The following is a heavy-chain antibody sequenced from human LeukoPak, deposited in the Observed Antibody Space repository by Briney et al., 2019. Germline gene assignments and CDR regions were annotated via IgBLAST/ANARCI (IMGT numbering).Heavy chain of an antibody. V-gene: IGHV3-7*01. Sequence: PGGSLRLSCAASGFTFGNYWMNWVRQAPGKGLEWVANIKQDGSEKYYVESVEGRFTISRNNAKNSLYLEMNSLRAEDTAVYYCARESGGSSWQPLENWGQGTLVTVSS. CDR3: ARESGGSSWQPLEN. CDR2: IKQDGSEK. J-gene: IGHJ4*02. D-gene: IGHD6-13*01. CDR1: GFTFGNYW.